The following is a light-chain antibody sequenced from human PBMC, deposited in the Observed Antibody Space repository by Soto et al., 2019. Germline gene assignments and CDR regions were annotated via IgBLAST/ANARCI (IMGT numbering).Light chain of an antibody. CDR1: QSVSSND. J-gene: IGKJ1*01. Sequence: EIVFRRSPVTLSWSPGEEPTPSGRPSQSVSSNDLGWDRQRPGQAPRLLIYGASSRATGIPDRFSGSGSGTDFTLTISRLEPEDFAVYYCQQHGRSPVTFGQGTKVDIK. CDR2: GAS. CDR3: QQHGRSPVT. V-gene: IGKV3-20*01.